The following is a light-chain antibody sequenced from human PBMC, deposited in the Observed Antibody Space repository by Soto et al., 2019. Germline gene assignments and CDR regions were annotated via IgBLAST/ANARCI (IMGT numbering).Light chain of an antibody. CDR3: SSYAGYYLWV. CDR2: DVT. V-gene: IGLV2-11*01. Sequence: QSALTQPRSLSGSPGHSVTISCTGTSGDVGGYDYVAWYQQRAGEAPQLMIYDVTKRPSGVPDRFSGSKSGNTAFLTISGLHSEDEADYYCSSYAGYYLWVFGGGTKSPS. J-gene: IGLJ3*02. CDR1: SGDVGGYDY.